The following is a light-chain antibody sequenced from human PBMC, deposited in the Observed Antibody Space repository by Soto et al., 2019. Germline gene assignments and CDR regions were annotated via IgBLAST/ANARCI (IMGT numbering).Light chain of an antibody. Sequence: EIVLTQSPGPLSLSPGNSAALSCRASQSVTGDTVAWYQQRPGQAPRLLIYGRSTRATDIPARFRGSGSGTDYTRTINRLEPEDFALYYCQQYGNSPVTFGQGTKLEI. CDR2: GRS. CDR1: QSVTGDT. CDR3: QQYGNSPVT. V-gene: IGKV3-20*01. J-gene: IGKJ2*01.